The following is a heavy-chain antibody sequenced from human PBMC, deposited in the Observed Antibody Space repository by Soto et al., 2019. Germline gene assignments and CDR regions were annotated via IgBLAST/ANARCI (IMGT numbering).Heavy chain of an antibody. CDR1: GGTFSSYT. CDR2: IIPSLGIA. CDR3: ALASHVMTTVPNYYYSGMDV. D-gene: IGHD4-17*01. V-gene: IGHV1-69*02. Sequence: QVQLVQSGAEVKKPGSSVKVSCKASGGTFSSYTISWVRQAPGQGLEWMGGIIPSLGIANYAQKFQGRVTITANKSTSTAYMELSSLRSEDTAVYYCALASHVMTTVPNYYYSGMDVWGQGTTVTVSS. J-gene: IGHJ6*02.